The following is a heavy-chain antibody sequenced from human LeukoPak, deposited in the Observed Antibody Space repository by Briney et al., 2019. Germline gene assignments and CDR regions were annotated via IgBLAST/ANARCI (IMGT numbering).Heavy chain of an antibody. CDR2: ISWNSGSI. CDR1: GFTFDDYA. J-gene: IGHJ4*02. D-gene: IGHD6-13*01. V-gene: IGHV3-9*01. Sequence: GGSLRLSCAASGFTFDDYAMHWVRQAPGKGLEWVSGISWNSGSIGYADSVKGRFTISRDNAKNSLYLQMNGLRAEDTALYYCAKDTHSSSWYLFDYWGQGTLVTVSS. CDR3: AKDTHSSSWYLFDY.